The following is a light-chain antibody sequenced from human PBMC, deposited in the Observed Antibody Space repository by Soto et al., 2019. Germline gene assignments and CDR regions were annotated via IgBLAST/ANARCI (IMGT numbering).Light chain of an antibody. Sequence: QSALTQPASVSGSPGQSITISCTGTSSDVGGYNYVSWYQHHPGKAPKLMIYEVSNRPSGVSCRFSGSKSGNTASLTISGLQAEDEADYYCSSYARNSPWVFGGGTKLTVL. CDR1: SSDVGGYNY. CDR2: EVS. J-gene: IGLJ3*02. CDR3: SSYARNSPWV. V-gene: IGLV2-14*01.